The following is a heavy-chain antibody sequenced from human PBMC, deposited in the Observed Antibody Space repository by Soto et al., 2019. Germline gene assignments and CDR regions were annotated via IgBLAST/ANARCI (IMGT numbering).Heavy chain of an antibody. V-gene: IGHV4-59*01. D-gene: IGHD2-8*01. CDR1: GGSIGGDS. Sequence: SETLSLTCTVSGGSIGGDSWSWIRQSPGKGLDFIGYIYRSGSTNYNPSLKSRVTISMDTSKNQFSLRLSSVTAADTAVYYCARAGIVQVSYAMDVWGQGTTVTVSS. CDR3: ARAGIVQVSYAMDV. J-gene: IGHJ6*02. CDR2: IYRSGST.